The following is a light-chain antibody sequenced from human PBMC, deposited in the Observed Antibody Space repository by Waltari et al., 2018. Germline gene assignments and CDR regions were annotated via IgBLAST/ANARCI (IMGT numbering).Light chain of an antibody. CDR3: QQYQTYWT. J-gene: IGKJ1*01. CDR2: KAS. CDR1: QSIKSW. Sequence: DIQMTQSPSTLSASVGDTVTITCRASQSIKSWLAWYQQKPGKAPNLLIYKASSLESGVPSRFGGSGSGTEFTLTITSLQPDDFAVYYCQQYQTYWTFGQGTKVEIK. V-gene: IGKV1-5*03.